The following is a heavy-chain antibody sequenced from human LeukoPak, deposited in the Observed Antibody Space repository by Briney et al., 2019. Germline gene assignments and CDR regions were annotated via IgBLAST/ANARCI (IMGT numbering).Heavy chain of an antibody. J-gene: IGHJ3*02. D-gene: IGHD2-2*01. V-gene: IGHV4-59*05. Sequence: PSETLSLTCTVSGGSISSYYWSWIRQPPGKGLEWIGSIYYSGSTYYNPSLKSRVTISVDTSKNQFSLKLSSVTAADTAVYYCARRGYCSSTSCYVTAFDIWGQGTMVTVSS. CDR2: IYYSGST. CDR3: ARRGYCSSTSCYVTAFDI. CDR1: GGSISSYY.